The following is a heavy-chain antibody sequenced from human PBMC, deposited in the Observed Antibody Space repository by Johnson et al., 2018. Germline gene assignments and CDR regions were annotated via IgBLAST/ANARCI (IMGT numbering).Heavy chain of an antibody. J-gene: IGHJ4*02. CDR3: ARDNGDYYFDY. V-gene: IGHV3-21*01. CDR1: GFTFSSYN. Sequence: VQLQESGGGLVKXGGSLRLSCSASGFTFSSYNMNWVRQAPGKGLEWVPSISSSGRYIYYADSMKGRFTISSDSAKNSLYLQMNSLRAEDTAVYYCARDNGDYYFDYWGQGTLVTVSS. CDR2: ISSSGRYI. D-gene: IGHD4-17*01.